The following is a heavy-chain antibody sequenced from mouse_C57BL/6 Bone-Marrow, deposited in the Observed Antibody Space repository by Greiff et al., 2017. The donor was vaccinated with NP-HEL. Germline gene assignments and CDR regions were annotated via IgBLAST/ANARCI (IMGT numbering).Heavy chain of an antibody. J-gene: IGHJ2*01. CDR2: IDPNSGGT. V-gene: IGHV1-72*01. Sequence: QVQLKQPGAELVKPGASVKLSCKASGYTFTSYWMHWVKQRPGRGLEWIGRIDPNSGGTKYNEKFKSKATLTVDKHSSTAYMQLSSLTSEDSAVYYCARGPSYYGSRLDYWGQGTTLTVSS. CDR3: ARGPSYYGSRLDY. D-gene: IGHD1-1*01. CDR1: GYTFTSYW.